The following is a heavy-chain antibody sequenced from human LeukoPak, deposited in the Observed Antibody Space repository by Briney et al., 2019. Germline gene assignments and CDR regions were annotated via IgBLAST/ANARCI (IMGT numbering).Heavy chain of an antibody. J-gene: IGHJ4*02. D-gene: IGHD6-19*01. V-gene: IGHV3-74*01. CDR3: ATLPSRQWLVPGGDY. CDR1: GFTFSSYW. Sequence: GGYLRLSCAASGFTFSSYWMHWVRQAPGKGLVWVSRINSDGSSTSYADSVKGRFTISRDNAKNTLYLQMNSLRAEDTAVYYRATLPSRQWLVPGGDYWGQGTLVTVSS. CDR2: INSDGSST.